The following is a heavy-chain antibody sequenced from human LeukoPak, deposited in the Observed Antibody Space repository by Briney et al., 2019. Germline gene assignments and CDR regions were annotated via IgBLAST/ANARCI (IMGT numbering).Heavy chain of an antibody. Sequence: SETLSLTCTVSGGSISSGGYYWSWIRQHPGKGLEWIGYIYYSGSTYYNPSLKSRVTISVDTSKNQFSLKLSSVTAADTAVYYCARDTEGPHDYYYYYGMDVWGKGTTVTVSS. CDR2: IYYSGST. J-gene: IGHJ6*04. V-gene: IGHV4-31*03. CDR1: GGSISSGGYY. CDR3: ARDTEGPHDYYYYYGMDV.